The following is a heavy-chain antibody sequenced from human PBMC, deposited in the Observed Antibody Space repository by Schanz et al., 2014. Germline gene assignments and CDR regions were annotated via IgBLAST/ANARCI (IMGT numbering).Heavy chain of an antibody. J-gene: IGHJ4*02. Sequence: EVQLLESGGGLVQPGGSLRLSCAASGFGFSSYSMNWVRQAPGKGLEWVSYISGSSRTIYYADSMKGRFTISRDNAKNTLYLQMNSLRAEDTAVYYCAKSQGSSFDSWGQGTLVAVSA. D-gene: IGHD6-13*01. CDR1: GFGFSSYS. CDR3: AKSQGSSFDS. V-gene: IGHV3-48*04. CDR2: ISGSSRTI.